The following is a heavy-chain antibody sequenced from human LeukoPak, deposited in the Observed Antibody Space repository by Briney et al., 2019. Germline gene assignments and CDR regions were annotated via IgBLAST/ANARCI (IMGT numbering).Heavy chain of an antibody. D-gene: IGHD2-2*01. Sequence: GASVKVSCKASGYTFTSYDINWVRQATGPGLEWMGWMNPNSGNTGYAQTFQGRVTMTRNTSISTAYMELSSLRSEDTAVYYCARARGCSSTSCYRGPNWFDPWGQGTLVTVSS. CDR1: GYTFTSYD. V-gene: IGHV1-8*01. J-gene: IGHJ5*02. CDR2: MNPNSGNT. CDR3: ARARGCSSTSCYRGPNWFDP.